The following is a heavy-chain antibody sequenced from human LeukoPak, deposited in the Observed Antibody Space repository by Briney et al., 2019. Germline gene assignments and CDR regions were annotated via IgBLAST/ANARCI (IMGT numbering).Heavy chain of an antibody. CDR1: GGSFSGYY. J-gene: IGHJ3*02. D-gene: IGHD1-26*01. CDR3: ARESYDAFDI. Sequence: ETLSLTCAVYGGSFSGYYWSWIRQPPGKGLEWIGEINHSGSTNYNPSLKSRVTISVDTPKNQFSLKLSSVTAADTAVYYCARESYDAFDIWGQGTMVTVSS. V-gene: IGHV4-34*01. CDR2: INHSGST.